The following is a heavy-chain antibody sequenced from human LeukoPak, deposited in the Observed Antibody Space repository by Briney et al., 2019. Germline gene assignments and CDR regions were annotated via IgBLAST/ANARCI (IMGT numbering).Heavy chain of an antibody. CDR3: ARRLSYYDFWSGYPNWFDP. CDR1: GGSISSSSYY. J-gene: IGHJ5*02. D-gene: IGHD3-3*01. CDR2: IYYSGST. V-gene: IGHV4-39*01. Sequence: SETLSLTCTVSGGSISSSSYYWGWIRQPPGKGLEWIGSIYYSGSTYYNPSLKSRVTISVDTSKNQFSLKLSSVTAADTAVYYCARRLSYYDFWSGYPNWFDPWGQGTLVTVSS.